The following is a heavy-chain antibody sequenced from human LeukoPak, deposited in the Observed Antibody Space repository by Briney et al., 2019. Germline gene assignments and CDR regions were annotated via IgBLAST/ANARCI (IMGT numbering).Heavy chain of an antibody. Sequence: SETLSLTCTVSGGSLSSYYWSWIRQPPGKGLEWIGYIYYSGSTNYNPSLKSRVTISVDTSKNQFSPKLSSVTAADTAVYYCARERMSGMDVWGQGTTVTVSS. V-gene: IGHV4-59*01. CDR1: GGSLSSYY. CDR2: IYYSGST. D-gene: IGHD2-8*01. CDR3: ARERMSGMDV. J-gene: IGHJ6*02.